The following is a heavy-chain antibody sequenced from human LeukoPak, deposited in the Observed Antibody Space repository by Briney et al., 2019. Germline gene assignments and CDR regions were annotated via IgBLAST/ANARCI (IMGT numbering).Heavy chain of an antibody. Sequence: GASVKVSCKASGGTFSSSAISWVRQAPGQGLEWMGGIIPIFGTANYAQKLQGRVTMTTDTSTSTAYMELRSLRSDDTAVYYCARAGGIVVVPAALPDYWGQGTLVTVSS. V-gene: IGHV1-69*05. CDR3: ARAGGIVVVPAALPDY. CDR2: IIPIFGTA. J-gene: IGHJ4*02. CDR1: GGTFSSSA. D-gene: IGHD2-2*01.